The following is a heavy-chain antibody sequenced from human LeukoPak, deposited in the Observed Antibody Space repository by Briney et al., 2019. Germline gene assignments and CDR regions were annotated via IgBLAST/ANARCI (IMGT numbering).Heavy chain of an antibody. D-gene: IGHD6-6*01. CDR2: IYYSGST. CDR3: AASQGWFDP. CDR1: GGSISSSSYY. J-gene: IGHJ5*02. V-gene: IGHV4-39*01. Sequence: SETLFLTCTASGGSISSSSYYWGWIRQPPGKGLEWIGSIYYSGSTYYNPSLKSRVTISVDTSKNQFSLKLSSVTAADTAVYYCAASQGWFDPWGQGTLVTVSS.